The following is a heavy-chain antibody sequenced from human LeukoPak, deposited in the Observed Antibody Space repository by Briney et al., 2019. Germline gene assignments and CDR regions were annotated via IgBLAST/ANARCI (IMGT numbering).Heavy chain of an antibody. V-gene: IGHV3-66*01. CDR3: ARDPATRGHYYYYYMDV. J-gene: IGHJ6*03. CDR2: IYSGGST. Sequence: GGSLRLSCAASGFTVSSNYMSWVRQAPGKGLEWVSVIYSGGSTYYADSVKGRFTISRDNSKNTLYLQMGSLRAEDMAVYYCARDPATRGHYYYYYMDVWGKGTTVTVSS. CDR1: GFTVSSNY. D-gene: IGHD3-10*01.